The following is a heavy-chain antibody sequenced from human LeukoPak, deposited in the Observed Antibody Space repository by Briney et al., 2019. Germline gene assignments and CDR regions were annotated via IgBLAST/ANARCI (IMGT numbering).Heavy chain of an antibody. CDR3: ARGAGYSSSNDY. V-gene: IGHV4-61*01. CDR2: IYYSGST. D-gene: IGHD6-13*01. J-gene: IGHJ4*02. CDR1: GGSGSSGSYY. Sequence: SETLSLTCTVSGGSGSSGSYYWSWIRQPPGKGLEWIGYIYYSGSTNYNPSLKSRVTISVDTSKNQFSLKLSSVTAADTAVYYCARGAGYSSSNDYWGQGTLVTVSS.